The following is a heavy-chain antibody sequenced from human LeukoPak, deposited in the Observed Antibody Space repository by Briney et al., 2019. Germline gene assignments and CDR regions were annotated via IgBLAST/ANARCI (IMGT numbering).Heavy chain of an antibody. CDR1: GGTFSSYA. Sequence: SVKVSCKASGGTFSSYAISWVRQAPGQGLEWMGGIIPIFGTANYAQKFQGRVTITTDGSTSTAYMELSSLRSEDTAVYYCARAPYVGGVIVNFDYWGQGTLVTVSS. V-gene: IGHV1-69*05. CDR2: IIPIFGTA. J-gene: IGHJ4*02. D-gene: IGHD3-16*02. CDR3: ARAPYVGGVIVNFDY.